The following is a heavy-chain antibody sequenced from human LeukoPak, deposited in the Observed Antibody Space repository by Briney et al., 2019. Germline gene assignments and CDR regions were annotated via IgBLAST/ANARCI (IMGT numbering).Heavy chain of an antibody. D-gene: IGHD4/OR15-4a*01. Sequence: PGGSLRLSCAASGFTFSNYGMNWVRQAPGKGLEWVSGISGSGGNQYYADSVRGRFTISRHMSKNTLYLQMNSLRAEDTAVYYCAKDVLINANLYYFFYWGQGTLVTVSS. CDR2: ISGSGGNQ. CDR3: AKDVLINANLYYFFY. CDR1: GFTFSNYG. V-gene: IGHV3-23*01. J-gene: IGHJ4*02.